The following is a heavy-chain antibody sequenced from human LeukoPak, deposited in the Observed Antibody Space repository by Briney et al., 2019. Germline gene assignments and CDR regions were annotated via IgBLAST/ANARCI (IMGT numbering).Heavy chain of an antibody. Sequence: PSETLSLTCTVSGGPIRSYYWSWIRQPPGKGLEWIGYIYYSGSTNYNPSLKSRVTISVDTSKNQFSLKLSSVTAADTAVYYCARVKGYYDSSGFIPRFDPWGQGTLVTVSS. J-gene: IGHJ5*02. CDR2: IYYSGST. CDR3: ARVKGYYDSSGFIPRFDP. CDR1: GGPIRSYY. D-gene: IGHD3-22*01. V-gene: IGHV4-59*12.